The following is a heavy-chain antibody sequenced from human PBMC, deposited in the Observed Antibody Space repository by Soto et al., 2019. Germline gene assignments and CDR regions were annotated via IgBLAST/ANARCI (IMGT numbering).Heavy chain of an antibody. CDR1: GFVSTNHN. J-gene: IGHJ4*02. CDR3: ASDYGSNWRL. V-gene: IGHV1-3*01. Sequence: QAHLVQSGAEVKMPGDSVQVSCKASGFVSTNHNFHWVRQAPGQSLEWMGRINAGNGNTQYAQNFQGRVTFTSDPSATTAFMELTNLRLEDRAMYYRASDYGSNWRLWGQGTLVSVSS. D-gene: IGHD6-19*01. CDR2: INAGNGNT.